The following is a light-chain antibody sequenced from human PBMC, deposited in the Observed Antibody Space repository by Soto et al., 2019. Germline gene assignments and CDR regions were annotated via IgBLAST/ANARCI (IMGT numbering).Light chain of an antibody. J-gene: IGKJ2*01. CDR2: DVS. Sequence: DIQMTQSPPSLSAPVGDRVTITCQSSHDITRYLNWYQRKPGKAPKLLIDDVSNLETGGPSRFSGSGSGTEFTFTISSLQPEDIATYYCQQYDNLPYTFGQGTRLEIK. CDR3: QQYDNLPYT. V-gene: IGKV1-33*01. CDR1: HDITRY.